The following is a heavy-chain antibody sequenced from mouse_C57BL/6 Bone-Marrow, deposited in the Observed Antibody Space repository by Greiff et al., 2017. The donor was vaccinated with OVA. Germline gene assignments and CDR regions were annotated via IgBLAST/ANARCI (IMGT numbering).Heavy chain of an antibody. CDR3: ARRGAAQATAWVAY. Sequence: VQLQQSGPELVKPGASVKISCKASGYTFTDYYMNWVKQSHGKSLEWIGDINPNNGGTSYNQKFKGKATLTVDKSSSTAYMELRSLTSEDSAVYYCARRGAAQATAWVAYWGQGTLVTVSA. D-gene: IGHD3-2*02. V-gene: IGHV1-26*01. CDR1: GYTFTDYY. J-gene: IGHJ3*01. CDR2: INPNNGGT.